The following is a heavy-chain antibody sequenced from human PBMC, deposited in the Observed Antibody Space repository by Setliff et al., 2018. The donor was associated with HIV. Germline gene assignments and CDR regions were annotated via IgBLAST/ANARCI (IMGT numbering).Heavy chain of an antibody. CDR2: MFYSGRT. D-gene: IGHD1-26*01. CDR1: GGSIRSSTYY. V-gene: IGHV4-39*07. Sequence: SETLSLTCTVSGGSIRSSTYYWAWIRHSPGKGLEWIGSMFYSGRTYHNPSLKSRVTISVDTSKNQFSLKLNSVTAADTAVYYCARGGGGYSGVYFNFPFDSWGQGTLVTVSS. J-gene: IGHJ4*02. CDR3: ARGGGGYSGVYFNFPFDS.